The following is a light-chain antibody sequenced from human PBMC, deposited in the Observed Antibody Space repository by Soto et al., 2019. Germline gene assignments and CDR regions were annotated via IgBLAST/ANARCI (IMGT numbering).Light chain of an antibody. CDR2: AAS. CDR1: QGISNY. J-gene: IGKJ1*01. CDR3: QNYNGAPWT. V-gene: IGKV1-27*01. Sequence: DIQRTQSPSSLSASVGDRVTITCRASQGISNYLVWYQQKPGKVPKLLIYAASTLQSGVPSRFSGSGSGTDFPLTISSLQPEDVATYYCQNYNGAPWTFGQGTKVEIK.